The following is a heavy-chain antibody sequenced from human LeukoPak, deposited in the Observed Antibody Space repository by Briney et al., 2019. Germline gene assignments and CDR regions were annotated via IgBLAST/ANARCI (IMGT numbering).Heavy chain of an antibody. V-gene: IGHV4-30-4*01. Sequence: PSETLSLTCTVSGCSISSGDYYWSWIRQPPGKGLEWIGYIYYSGSTYYNPSLKSRVTISVDTSKNQLSLKLSSVTAADTAVYYCAREADYYDSSGYYYSPLYYFDYWGQGTLVTVSS. CDR3: AREADYYDSSGYYYSPLYYFDY. CDR1: GCSISSGDYY. D-gene: IGHD3-22*01. J-gene: IGHJ4*02. CDR2: IYYSGST.